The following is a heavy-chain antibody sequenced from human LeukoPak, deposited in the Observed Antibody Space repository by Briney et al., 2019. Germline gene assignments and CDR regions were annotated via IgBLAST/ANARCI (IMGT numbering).Heavy chain of an antibody. CDR3: ARDPVRGAPSWFDP. V-gene: IGHV4-4*07. CDR2: IYTSGST. CDR1: AGSISSYY. Sequence: SETLSLTCTVSAGSISSYYWSWIRQPAGKGLEWIGRIYTSGSTNYNPSLKSRVTMSVDTSKNQFSLKLSSVTAADTAVYYCARDPVRGAPSWFDPGGEGTLVTVSS. D-gene: IGHD3-10*02. J-gene: IGHJ5*02.